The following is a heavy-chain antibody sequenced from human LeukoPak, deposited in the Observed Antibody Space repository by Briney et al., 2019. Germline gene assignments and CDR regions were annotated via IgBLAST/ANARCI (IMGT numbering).Heavy chain of an antibody. D-gene: IGHD6-13*01. V-gene: IGHV1-46*01. J-gene: IGHJ4*02. CDR2: INPSGGST. Sequence: ASVKVSCKASGYTFTSYYMHWVRQAPGQGLEWMGIINPSGGSTSYAQKFQGRVTMTRDTSTSTVYMELSSLRSEDTAVYYCSGDGSSWYFDYWGQGTLVTVSS. CDR1: GYTFTSYY. CDR3: SGDGSSWYFDY.